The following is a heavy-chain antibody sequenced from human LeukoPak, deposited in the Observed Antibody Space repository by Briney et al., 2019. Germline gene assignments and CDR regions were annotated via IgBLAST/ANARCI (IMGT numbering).Heavy chain of an antibody. CDR2: ISYDGSNK. D-gene: IGHD6-6*01. J-gene: IGHJ4*02. CDR3: ASLTRRGYSSSSDQREDILDY. Sequence: PGGSLRLSCAASGFTFSSYAMHWVRQAPGKGLEWVAVISYDGSNKYYADSVKGRFTISRDNSKNTLYLQMNSLRAEDTAVYYCASLTRRGYSSSSDQREDILDYWGQGTLVTVSS. CDR1: GFTFSSYA. V-gene: IGHV3-30-3*01.